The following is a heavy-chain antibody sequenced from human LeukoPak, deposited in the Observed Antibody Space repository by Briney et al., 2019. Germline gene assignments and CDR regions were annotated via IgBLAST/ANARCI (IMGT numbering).Heavy chain of an antibody. D-gene: IGHD1-20*01. V-gene: IGHV3-7*05. J-gene: IGHJ4*02. CDR2: IKQDGSQK. Sequence: GSLRLSCAASGFSFSSYWMSWVRQAAGKGLEWVANIKQDGSQKYYVDSVKGRFTISRDNAKNSLYLQMDSLRAEDSAVYYCASSNWNYYNYWGQGTLVTVSS. CDR1: GFSFSSYW. CDR3: ASSNWNYYNY.